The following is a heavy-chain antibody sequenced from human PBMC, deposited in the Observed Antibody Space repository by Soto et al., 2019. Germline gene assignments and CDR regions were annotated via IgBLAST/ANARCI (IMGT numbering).Heavy chain of an antibody. CDR3: AKDLDPYGTLDEY. D-gene: IGHD4-17*01. Sequence: PGRSLRLSCAASGFAFSSYAMSWVRQAPGKGLEWVSTISGSGGSTYYADSVKGRFTISRDNSKNTLSLQMNSLRAEDTAVYYCAKDLDPYGTLDEYCGQRTLVTVSS. J-gene: IGHJ4*02. CDR1: GFAFSSYA. V-gene: IGHV3-23*01. CDR2: ISGSGGST.